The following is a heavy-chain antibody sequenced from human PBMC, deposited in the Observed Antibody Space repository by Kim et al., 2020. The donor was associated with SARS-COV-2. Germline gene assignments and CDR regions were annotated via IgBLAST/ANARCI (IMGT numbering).Heavy chain of an antibody. Sequence: SETLSLTCTVSGGSISSSSYYWGWIRQPPGKGLEWIGSIYYSGSTYYNPSLKSRVTISVDTSKNQFSLKLSSVTAADTAVYYCARRAGYTSYDFWSLNWYFDHWGRGTLVTVSS. J-gene: IGHJ2*01. D-gene: IGHD3-3*01. CDR3: ARRAGYTSYDFWSLNWYFDH. CDR2: IYYSGST. V-gene: IGHV4-39*01. CDR1: GGSISSSSYY.